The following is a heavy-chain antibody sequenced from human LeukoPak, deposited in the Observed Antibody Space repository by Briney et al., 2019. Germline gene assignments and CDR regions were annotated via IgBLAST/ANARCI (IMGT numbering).Heavy chain of an antibody. CDR2: IIPISGTT. V-gene: IGHV1-69*15. CDR3: ARNLRLGGNWFDP. J-gene: IGHJ5*02. CDR1: GGTFTSYA. D-gene: IGHD1-26*01. Sequence: EASVKVSCKTSGGTFTSYAITWVRQAPGQGLEWMGKIIPISGTTNYAQKFQGRVTFTADESTSTAYMELSSLRSEDTALYYCARNLRLGGNWFDPWGQGTLVTVSS.